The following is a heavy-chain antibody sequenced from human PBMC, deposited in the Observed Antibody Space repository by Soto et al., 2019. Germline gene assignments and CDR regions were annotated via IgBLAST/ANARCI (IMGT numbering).Heavy chain of an antibody. CDR2: IWYDGSNK. Sequence: QVQLVESGGGVVQPGRSLRLSCAASGFTFSSYGMHWVRQAPGKGLEWVAVIWYDGSNKYYADSVKGRFTISSDNSKDTLYLQRNSLRAEDTAVYYCARDPTAQLTEGSFDLWGRGTLVTVSS. CDR3: ARDPTAQLTEGSFDL. D-gene: IGHD2-2*01. V-gene: IGHV3-33*01. CDR1: GFTFSSYG. J-gene: IGHJ2*01.